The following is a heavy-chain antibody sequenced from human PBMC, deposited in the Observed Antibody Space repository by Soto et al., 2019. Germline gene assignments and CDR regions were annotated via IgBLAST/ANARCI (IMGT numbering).Heavy chain of an antibody. Sequence: SVKVSCKASGGTSSSYSISWVRQAPGQGLEWLGGTVPILGTTNYAQRFQGRVTITADRSTSTVYMELTSLRSEDTAIYYCTRGQMATINYFDYWGQGPRVTVYS. CDR3: TRGQMATINYFDY. CDR1: GGTSSSYS. J-gene: IGHJ4*02. CDR2: TVPILGTT. V-gene: IGHV1-69*10. D-gene: IGHD2-8*01.